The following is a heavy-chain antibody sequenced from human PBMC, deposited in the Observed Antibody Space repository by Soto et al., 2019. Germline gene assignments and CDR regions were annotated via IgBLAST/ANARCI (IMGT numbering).Heavy chain of an antibody. Sequence: SETLSLTCTVSGGSISSYYGSWIRQPPGKGLEWIGYIYYSGSTNYNPSLKSRVTISVDTSKNQFSLKLSSVTAADTAVYYCVRDYSSSWEGGFYSWGQGTLVTVSS. CDR3: VRDYSSSWEGGFYS. J-gene: IGHJ4*02. CDR2: IYYSGST. D-gene: IGHD6-13*01. V-gene: IGHV4-59*08. CDR1: GGSISSYY.